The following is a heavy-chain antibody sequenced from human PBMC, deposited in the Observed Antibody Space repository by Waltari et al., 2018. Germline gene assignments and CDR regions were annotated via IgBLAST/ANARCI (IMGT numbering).Heavy chain of an antibody. V-gene: IGHV3-33*06. CDR2: IWYDGSNK. J-gene: IGHJ4*02. Sequence: QVQLVESGGGVVQPGRSLRLSCAASGFTFSSYGMHWVRQAPGKGLEWVAVIWYDGSNKDYADSVKGRFTISRDNSKNTLYLQMNSLRAEDTAVYYCAKALYSSSWYYFDYWGQGTLVTVSS. D-gene: IGHD6-13*01. CDR3: AKALYSSSWYYFDY. CDR1: GFTFSSYG.